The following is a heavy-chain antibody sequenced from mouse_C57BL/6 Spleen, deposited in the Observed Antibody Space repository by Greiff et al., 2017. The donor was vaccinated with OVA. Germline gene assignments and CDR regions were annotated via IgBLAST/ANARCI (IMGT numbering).Heavy chain of an antibody. D-gene: IGHD1-1*01. CDR3: ARVSHYYGSSPYAMDY. CDR2: ISYSGST. CDR1: GYSITSDY. J-gene: IGHJ4*01. V-gene: IGHV3-8*01. Sequence: VQLKESGPGLAKPSPSLSLTCSVTGYSITSDYWNWIRKFPGTKLEYMGYISYSGSTYYNPSLKSRISTTRDTTKNQYYLQLKSVTTEDTATYYGARVSHYYGSSPYAMDYWGQGTSVTVSS.